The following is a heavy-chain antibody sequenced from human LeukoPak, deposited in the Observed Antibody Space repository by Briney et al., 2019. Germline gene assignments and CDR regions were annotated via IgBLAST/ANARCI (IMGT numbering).Heavy chain of an antibody. V-gene: IGHV1-69*13. Sequence: SVKVSCKASGGTFSSYAISWVRQAPGQGLEWMGGIIPIFGTANYAQKFQGRVTITADESTSTAYMELSSLRSDDTAVYYCARASTVTNSDFDYWGQGTLVTVSS. D-gene: IGHD4-17*01. J-gene: IGHJ4*02. CDR2: IIPIFGTA. CDR3: ARASTVTNSDFDY. CDR1: GGTFSSYA.